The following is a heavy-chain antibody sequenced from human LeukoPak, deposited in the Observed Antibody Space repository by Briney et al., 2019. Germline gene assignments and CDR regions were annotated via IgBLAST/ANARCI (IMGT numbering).Heavy chain of an antibody. V-gene: IGHV4-59*08. D-gene: IGHD3-10*01. CDR3: ARHVISFGESYSQYSFDY. J-gene: IGHJ4*02. CDR1: GGSINGFY. CDR2: ISYSGST. Sequence: SETLSLTCTVSGGSINGFYWSWIRQPPGRRLEWIGYISYSGSTYYRPSLKSRLTMSLDTSQNQFSLRLNSVTAADTAIYYCARHVISFGESYSQYSFDYWGQGSLVTDSS.